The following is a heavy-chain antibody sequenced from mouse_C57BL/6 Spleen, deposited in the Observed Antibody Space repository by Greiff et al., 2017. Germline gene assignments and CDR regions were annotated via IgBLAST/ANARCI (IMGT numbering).Heavy chain of an antibody. CDR3: ARLPDYSNWYFDV. J-gene: IGHJ1*03. Sequence: EVMLVESGGGLVQPGGSLKLSCAASGFTFSDYYMYWVRQTPEKRLEWVAYISNGGGSTYYPDTVKGRFTISRDNAKNTLYLQMSRLKSEDTAMYYCARLPDYSNWYFDVWGTGTTVTVSS. D-gene: IGHD1-1*01. CDR1: GFTFSDYY. V-gene: IGHV5-12*01. CDR2: ISNGGGST.